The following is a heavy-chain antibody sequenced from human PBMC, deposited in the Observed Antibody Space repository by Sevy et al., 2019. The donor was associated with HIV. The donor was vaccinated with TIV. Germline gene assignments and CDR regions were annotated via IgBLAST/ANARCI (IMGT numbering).Heavy chain of an antibody. CDR3: AKVPPGHCSSSSCPRAYYYYGMDV. CDR1: GFTFSSYA. D-gene: IGHD2-15*01. V-gene: IGHV3-23*01. Sequence: GGSLRLSCAASGFTFSSYAMNWVRQAPGKGLEWVSAISGRGGSTYYADSVEGRFTMSKDISKNTLYLQMNSLRAEDTAVYYCAKVPPGHCSSSSCPRAYYYYGMDVWGQGTTVTVSS. CDR2: ISGRGGST. J-gene: IGHJ6*02.